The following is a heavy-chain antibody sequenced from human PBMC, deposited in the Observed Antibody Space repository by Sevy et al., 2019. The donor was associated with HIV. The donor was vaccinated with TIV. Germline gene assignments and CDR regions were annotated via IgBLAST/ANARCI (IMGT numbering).Heavy chain of an antibody. CDR1: GFTFSANW. CDR3: AQETWERFES. Sequence: GGSLRLSCAASGFTFSANWMNWVRQAPGKGLEWVANIKGDGSEKHYVDSVEGRFIISRDNAKNLLYLQMNGLRVDDTVVYYCAQETWERFESWCQGTLVTVSS. CDR2: IKGDGSEK. V-gene: IGHV3-7*01. J-gene: IGHJ4*02. D-gene: IGHD1-26*01.